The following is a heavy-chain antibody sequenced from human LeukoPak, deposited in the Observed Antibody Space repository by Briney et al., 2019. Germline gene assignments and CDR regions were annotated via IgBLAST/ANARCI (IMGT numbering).Heavy chain of an antibody. Sequence: SETLSLTCAVYGGSFSGYYWSWIRQPPGKGLEWIGGINHSGSTNYNPSLKSRVTISVDTSKNQFSLKLSSVTAADTAVYYCARGRRGGGQLVRYYYYYYMDVWGKGTTVTVSS. CDR3: ARGRRGGGQLVRYYYYYYMDV. J-gene: IGHJ6*03. CDR1: GGSFSGYY. V-gene: IGHV4-34*01. CDR2: INHSGST. D-gene: IGHD6-6*01.